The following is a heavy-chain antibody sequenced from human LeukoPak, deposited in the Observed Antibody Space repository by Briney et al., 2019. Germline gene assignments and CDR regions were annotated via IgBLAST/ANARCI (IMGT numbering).Heavy chain of an antibody. J-gene: IGHJ4*02. D-gene: IGHD3-10*01. Sequence: ASVKVSCKASGYTFTGYYMHWVRQAPGQGLEWMGWINPNSGGTNYAQKFQGRVTMTRDTSISPAYMELSRLRSADTAVYYCARAESPYYYGSGSYTNEPRGTSGQSDYWGQGTLVTVSS. CDR1: GYTFTGYY. CDR2: INPNSGGT. CDR3: ARAESPYYYGSGSYTNEPRGTSGQSDY. V-gene: IGHV1-2*02.